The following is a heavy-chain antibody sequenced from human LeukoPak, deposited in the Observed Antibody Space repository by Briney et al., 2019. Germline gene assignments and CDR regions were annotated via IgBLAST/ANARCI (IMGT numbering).Heavy chain of an antibody. CDR3: AKVSGYSYGYFDY. D-gene: IGHD5-18*01. J-gene: IGHJ4*02. CDR1: GFTFSNSG. Sequence: GGSLRLSCAASGFTFSNSGMTWVRQAPGKGLEWVSTISGYGGSTDYADSVKGRFTNSRDNSKHTLYLQMNSLRADDTAVYYCAKVSGYSYGYFDYWGQGTLVTVSS. CDR2: ISGYGGST. V-gene: IGHV3-23*01.